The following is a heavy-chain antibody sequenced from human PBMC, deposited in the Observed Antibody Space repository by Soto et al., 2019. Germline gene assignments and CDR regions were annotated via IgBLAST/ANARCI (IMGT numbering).Heavy chain of an antibody. CDR3: ARELGYCSGGSCRYGMDV. Sequence: ASETLSLTCAVYGGSFSGYYWSWIRQPPGKGLEWIGEINHSGSTNYNPSLKSRVTVSVDTSKNQFSLKLSSVTAADTAVYYCARELGYCSGGSCRYGMDVWGQGPTVTVSS. J-gene: IGHJ6*02. V-gene: IGHV4-34*01. CDR2: INHSGST. CDR1: GGSFSGYY. D-gene: IGHD2-15*01.